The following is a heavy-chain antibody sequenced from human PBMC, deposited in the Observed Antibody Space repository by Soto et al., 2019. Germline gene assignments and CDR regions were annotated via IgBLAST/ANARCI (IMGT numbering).Heavy chain of an antibody. J-gene: IGHJ4*02. CDR3: ARTPITIFGVVTYYFDY. Sequence: GGSLRLSCAASGFTFSSYSMNWVRQAPGKGLEWVSYISSSSSTIYYADSVKGRFTISRDNAKNSLYLQMNSLRDEDTAVYYCARTPITIFGVVTYYFDYWGQGTLVTVSS. CDR1: GFTFSSYS. V-gene: IGHV3-48*02. D-gene: IGHD3-3*01. CDR2: ISSSSSTI.